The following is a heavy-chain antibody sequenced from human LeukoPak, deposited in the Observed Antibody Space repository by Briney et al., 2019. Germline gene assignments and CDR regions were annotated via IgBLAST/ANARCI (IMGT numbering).Heavy chain of an antibody. J-gene: IGHJ4*02. V-gene: IGHV3-33*01. CDR1: GFTFSSYG. CDR2: IWYDGSNK. Sequence: PGGSLRPSCAASGFTFSSYGMHWVRQAPGKGLEWVAVIWYDGSNKYYADSVKGRFTISRDNSKNTLYLQMNSLGAEDTAVYYCARDELPVDTAMALDYWGQGTLVTVSS. CDR3: ARDELPVDTAMALDY. D-gene: IGHD5-18*01.